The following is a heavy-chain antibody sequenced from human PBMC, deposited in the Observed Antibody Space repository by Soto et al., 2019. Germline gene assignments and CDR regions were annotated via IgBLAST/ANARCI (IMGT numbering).Heavy chain of an antibody. V-gene: IGHV3-49*05. Sequence: QVVESGGGLVKPGQSLRLSCAGSGFTFRDYAVARFRQTPGKGLECIGFIRSERYGGTADYAASVRGRFIISRDDYTGVAYVQMDSLRSGDTGVYHCTLIPRYWRGAPVASWGQGTLVTVAS. D-gene: IGHD2-15*01. CDR3: TLIPRYWRGAPVAS. J-gene: IGHJ5*01. CDR2: IRSERYGGTA. CDR1: GFTFRDYA.